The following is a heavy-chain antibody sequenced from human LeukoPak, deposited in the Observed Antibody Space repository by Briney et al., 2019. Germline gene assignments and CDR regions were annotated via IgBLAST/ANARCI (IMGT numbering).Heavy chain of an antibody. J-gene: IGHJ4*02. V-gene: IGHV5-51*01. D-gene: IGHD3-3*01. CDR1: GYSFTTYW. CDR3: ARREDYDFWSGWFDY. Sequence: GESLKISCKGSGYSFTTYWIGWVRPMPGKGLEWTGIIYPGDSDTRYSPSLQGQVTISADKSLSTAYLQWSSLKASDTAMYYCARREDYDFWSGWFDYWGQGTLVTVSS. CDR2: IYPGDSDT.